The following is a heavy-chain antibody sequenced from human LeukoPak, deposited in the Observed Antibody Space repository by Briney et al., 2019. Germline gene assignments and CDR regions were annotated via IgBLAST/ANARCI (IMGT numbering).Heavy chain of an antibody. D-gene: IGHD6-6*01. Sequence: SETLSLTCAVSGYSIRSGYYWGWIRQPPGEGLEWIGSIYHSGSTYYNPSLKSRVTMSVDTSKNQFSLKLSSVTAADTAVYYCARDIAARPGYYYYMDVWGKGTTVTVSS. V-gene: IGHV4-38-2*02. CDR3: ARDIAARPGYYYYMDV. J-gene: IGHJ6*03. CDR1: GYSIRSGYY. CDR2: IYHSGST.